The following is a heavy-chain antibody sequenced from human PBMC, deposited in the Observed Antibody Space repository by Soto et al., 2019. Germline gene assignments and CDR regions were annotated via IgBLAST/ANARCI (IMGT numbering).Heavy chain of an antibody. Sequence: SVKVSCKASGGTFSNYAISWVRQAPGQGLEWMGSIIPVFGKANYAQKFQDRVTIIADEYAKTAYLEISSLRSEDTAVYYCARDSDSGVVTPVSSLKYWGQG. J-gene: IGHJ4*02. D-gene: IGHD2-21*02. CDR1: GGTFSNYA. CDR2: IIPVFGKA. CDR3: ARDSDSGVVTPVSSLKY. V-gene: IGHV1-69*13.